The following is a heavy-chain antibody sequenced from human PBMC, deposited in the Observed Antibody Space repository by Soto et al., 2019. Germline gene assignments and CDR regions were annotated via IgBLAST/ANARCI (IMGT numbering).Heavy chain of an antibody. J-gene: IGHJ3*02. CDR1: GFTFSSYS. D-gene: IGHD3-10*01. V-gene: IGHV3-21*01. Sequence: GGSLRLSCAASGFTFSSYSMNWVRPAPGKRLEWVSSISSSSSYIYYADSVKGRFTISRDNAKNSLYLQMNSLSAEDTAVYYCAFAGSGSYSNVPDAFDIWGQGTMVTVSS. CDR2: ISSSSSYI. CDR3: AFAGSGSYSNVPDAFDI.